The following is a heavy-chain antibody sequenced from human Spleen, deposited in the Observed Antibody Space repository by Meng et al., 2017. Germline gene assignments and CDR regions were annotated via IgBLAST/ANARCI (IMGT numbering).Heavy chain of an antibody. CDR2: ISFDGCNK. D-gene: IGHD3-3*01. CDR3: ARAGFGSWFNF. V-gene: IGHV3-30*04. J-gene: IGHJ5*01. Sequence: GGSLRLSCAASGFTFSSYAMHWVRQAPGKGLEWVAVISFDGCNKYYADSVKGRFTISRDNSKNTVYLQLNSLRPEDTAVFFCARAGFGSWFNFWGQEPLAPFPQ. CDR1: GFTFSSYA.